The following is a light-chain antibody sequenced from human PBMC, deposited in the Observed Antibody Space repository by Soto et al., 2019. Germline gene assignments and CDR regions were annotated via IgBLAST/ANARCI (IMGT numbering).Light chain of an antibody. CDR2: DND. V-gene: IGLV1-51*01. Sequence: QSVLTQPPSVSAAPGQKVTISCSGSSSNIGNNDVSWYQQVPGAAPKLLIYDNDNRPSGIPDRFSGSKSGTSATLGITGLQTGDEADYYCGTWDSSLTAVFGGGTKVTVL. CDR1: SSNIGNND. J-gene: IGLJ2*01. CDR3: GTWDSSLTAV.